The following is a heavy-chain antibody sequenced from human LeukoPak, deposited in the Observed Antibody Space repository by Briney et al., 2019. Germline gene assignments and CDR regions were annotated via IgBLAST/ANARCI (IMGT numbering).Heavy chain of an antibody. J-gene: IGHJ4*02. CDR1: GGSISHSIYY. V-gene: IGHV4-39*07. CDR3: ARGYISGWRWDY. Sequence: KASETLSLTCTVSGGSISHSIYYWGWIRQPPGKGLEWIGSIYYSGSTNYNPSLKSRVTMSVDTSKNQFSLKLSSVTAADTAVYYCARGYISGWRWDYWAQGTLVTVSS. CDR2: IYYSGST. D-gene: IGHD6-19*01.